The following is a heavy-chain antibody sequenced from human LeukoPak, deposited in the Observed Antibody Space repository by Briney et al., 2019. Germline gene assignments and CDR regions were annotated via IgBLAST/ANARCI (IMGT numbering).Heavy chain of an antibody. CDR1: GGSISSYY. Sequence: PSETLSLTCTVSGGSISSYYWSWIRQPAGKGLEWIGRIYTSGSTSYNPSLKSRVTKSVDTSKNQFSLKLSSVTAADTAVYYCARGPNRITMMIGDAFDIWGQGTMVTISS. D-gene: IGHD3-22*01. CDR2: IYTSGST. CDR3: ARGPNRITMMIGDAFDI. J-gene: IGHJ3*02. V-gene: IGHV4-4*07.